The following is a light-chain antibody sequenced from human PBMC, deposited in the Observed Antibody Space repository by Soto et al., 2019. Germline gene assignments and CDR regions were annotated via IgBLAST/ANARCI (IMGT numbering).Light chain of an antibody. CDR1: SGHSSYI. Sequence: QSVLTQSSSASASLGPSVKLTCTLSSGHSSYIIAWHQQQPGKAPRYLMKLEGSGSYNKGSGVPDRFSGSSSGADRYLTISCLQFEDEADYYCETWDSNTHTVFGGGTKLTVL. CDR3: ETWDSNTHTV. CDR2: LEGSGSY. V-gene: IGLV4-60*02. J-gene: IGLJ3*02.